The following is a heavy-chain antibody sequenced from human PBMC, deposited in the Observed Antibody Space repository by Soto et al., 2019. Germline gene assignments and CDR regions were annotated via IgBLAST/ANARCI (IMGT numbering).Heavy chain of an antibody. CDR3: AKDRSGVPYSNYVGNFDY. CDR2: ISYDGSNK. CDR1: GFTFSSYG. V-gene: IGHV3-30*18. J-gene: IGHJ4*02. D-gene: IGHD4-4*01. Sequence: GGSLRLSCAASGFTFSSYGMHWVRQAPGKGLEWVAVISYDGSNKYYADSVKGRFTISRDNSKNTLYLQMNSLRAEDTAVYYCAKDRSGVPYSNYVGNFDYWGQGTLVTVSS.